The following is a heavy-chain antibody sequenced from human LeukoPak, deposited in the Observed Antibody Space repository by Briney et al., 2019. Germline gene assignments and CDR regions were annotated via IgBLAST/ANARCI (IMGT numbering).Heavy chain of an antibody. CDR1: GFTFSDYY. CDR3: AGVSFGSQGDFDY. Sequence: PGGSLRLSCAASGFTFSDYYMSWIRQAPGKGLEWVSYISSSSSYTNYADSVKGRFTISRDNAKNSLYLQMNSLRAEDTAVYYCAGVSFGSQGDFDYWGQGTLVTVSS. D-gene: IGHD3-10*01. CDR2: ISSSSSYT. V-gene: IGHV3-11*06. J-gene: IGHJ4*02.